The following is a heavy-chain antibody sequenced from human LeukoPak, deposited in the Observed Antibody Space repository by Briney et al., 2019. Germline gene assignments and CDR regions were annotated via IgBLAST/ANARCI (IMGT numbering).Heavy chain of an antibody. CDR3: ARDVLHSGSYYMDY. D-gene: IGHD1-26*01. Sequence: PGGSLRLSCAASGFTFSSYSMNWVRQAPGKGLEWVSSISSSSRYMYYADSAKGRFTISRDNAKNSLYLQMNSLRAEDTAVYYCARDVLHSGSYYMDYWGQGTLVTVSS. CDR2: ISSSSRYM. CDR1: GFTFSSYS. V-gene: IGHV3-21*01. J-gene: IGHJ4*02.